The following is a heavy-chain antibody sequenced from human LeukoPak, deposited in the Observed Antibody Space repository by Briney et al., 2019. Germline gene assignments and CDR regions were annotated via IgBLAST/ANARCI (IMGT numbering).Heavy chain of an antibody. J-gene: IGHJ4*02. Sequence: PGRSLRLSCAASGFTFDDYAMHWVRQAPGEGLEWVSGISWNSGSIVYADSVKGRFTISRDNAKNSLYLQMNSLRAGDTALYYCAKGGEDYYDSSGYFDYWGQGTLVPVSS. CDR1: GFTFDDYA. D-gene: IGHD3-22*01. CDR3: AKGGEDYYDSSGYFDY. V-gene: IGHV3-9*01. CDR2: ISWNSGSI.